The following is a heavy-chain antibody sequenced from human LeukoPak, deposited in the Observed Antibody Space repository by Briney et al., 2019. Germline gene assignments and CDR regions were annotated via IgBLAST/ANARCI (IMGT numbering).Heavy chain of an antibody. Sequence: SETLSLTCAVYGGSFSGYYWSWIRQPPGKGLEWIGEINHSGSTNYNPSLKSRVTISVDTSKNQFSLKLSSVTAADTAVYYCARGSGTTSSNYYYMDVGGKGTTVTVSS. V-gene: IGHV4-34*01. CDR3: ARGSGTTSSNYYYMDV. CDR2: INHSGST. D-gene: IGHD1-7*01. J-gene: IGHJ6*03. CDR1: GGSFSGYY.